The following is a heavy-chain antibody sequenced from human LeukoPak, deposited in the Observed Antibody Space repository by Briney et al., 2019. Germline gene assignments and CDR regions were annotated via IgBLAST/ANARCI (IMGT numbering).Heavy chain of an antibody. J-gene: IGHJ3*02. CDR3: AKVRGLMTTVTYDAFDI. CDR1: GFTFSSYA. CDR2: ISGSGGST. Sequence: PGGSLRLSCAASGFTFSSYAMSWVRQAPGKGLEWVSAISGSGGSTYYADSVKGRFTISRDNSKNTLYLQMNSLRAEDTAVYYCAKVRGLMTTVTYDAFDIWGQGTMVTVSS. D-gene: IGHD4-17*01. V-gene: IGHV3-23*01.